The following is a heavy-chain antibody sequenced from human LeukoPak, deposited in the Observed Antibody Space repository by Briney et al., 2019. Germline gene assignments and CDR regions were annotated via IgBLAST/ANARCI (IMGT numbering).Heavy chain of an antibody. CDR2: IYYSGST. Sequence: SETLSLTCTVSGGSISSYYWSWIRQPPGKGLEWMGYIYYSGSTNYNPSLKSRVTISVGTSKNQFSLKLSSVTAADTAVYYCASSIAAAGMTLDFDYWGQGTLVTVSS. D-gene: IGHD6-13*01. V-gene: IGHV4-59*01. CDR3: ASSIAAAGMTLDFDY. CDR1: GGSISSYY. J-gene: IGHJ4*02.